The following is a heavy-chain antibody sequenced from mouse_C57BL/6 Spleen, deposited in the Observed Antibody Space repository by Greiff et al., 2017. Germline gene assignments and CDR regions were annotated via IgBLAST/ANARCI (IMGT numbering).Heavy chain of an antibody. J-gene: IGHJ3*01. CDR3: AVYGGQPAWFAY. CDR2: INPKNGGT. V-gene: IGHV1-22*01. CDR1: GYTFTDYY. Sequence: EVQLQQSGPELVKPGASVKMSCKASGYTFTDYYMHWVKQSHGKSLEWIGSINPKNGGTSYNQKFKGKATLTVNKYSSKAYMELRSLTSEDSAVCDCAVYGGQPAWFAYWGQGTLVTVSA. D-gene: IGHD1-1*02.